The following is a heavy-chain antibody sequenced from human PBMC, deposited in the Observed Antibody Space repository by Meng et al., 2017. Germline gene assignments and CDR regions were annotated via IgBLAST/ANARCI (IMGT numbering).Heavy chain of an antibody. CDR3: ARAEYYYDSSDY. J-gene: IGHJ4*02. D-gene: IGHD3-22*01. V-gene: IGHV3-30*01. CDR1: GFTFSSYA. CDR2: ISYDGSNK. Sequence: HVQLVESGGVVVPPGRSLRLSCAASGFTFSSYAMHWVRQAPGKGLEWVAVISYDGSNKYYADSVKGRFTISRDNSKNTLYLQMNSLRAEDTAVYYCARAEYYYDSSDYWGQGTLVTVSS.